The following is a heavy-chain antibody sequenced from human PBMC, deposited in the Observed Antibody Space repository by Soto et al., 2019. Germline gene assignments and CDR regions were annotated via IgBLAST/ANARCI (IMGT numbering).Heavy chain of an antibody. D-gene: IGHD6-13*01. J-gene: IGHJ3*02. CDR1: GFTFSSYS. Sequence: VGSLRLSCAASGFTFSSYSMNWVRQAPGKGLEWVSSISSSSSYIYYADSVKGRFTISRDNAKNSLYLQMNSLRAEDTAVYYCARGGSSWIHDAFDIWGQGTMVTVSS. CDR3: ARGGSSWIHDAFDI. CDR2: ISSSSSYI. V-gene: IGHV3-21*01.